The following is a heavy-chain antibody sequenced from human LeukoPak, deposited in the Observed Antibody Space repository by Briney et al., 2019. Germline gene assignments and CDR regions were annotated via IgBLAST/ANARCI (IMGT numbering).Heavy chain of an antibody. CDR1: GYTFTGYY. CDR3: ARDLRRCWSRDGYIPFDY. D-gene: IGHD5-24*01. CDR2: INPDSGDT. V-gene: IGHV1-2*02. J-gene: IGHJ4*02. Sequence: ASVKVSCKASGYTFTGYYMHWVRQAPGQGLEWMGWINPDSGDTSYAQKFQGRVTMTRDTSISTAYMELNSLRSDDTAVYYCARDLRRCWSRDGYIPFDYWGQGTLFTVSS.